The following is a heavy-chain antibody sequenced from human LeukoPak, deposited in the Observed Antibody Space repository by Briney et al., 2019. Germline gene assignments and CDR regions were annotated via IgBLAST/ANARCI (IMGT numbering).Heavy chain of an antibody. V-gene: IGHV3-23*01. CDR2: ITTSDGNT. J-gene: IGHJ4*02. Sequence: GGSLRLSCAASGFTFSSYTMSWVRQAPGKGLQWVSTITTSDGNTYYADSVKGRFTVSRDNSKNTLYLQMNSLRAEDTAVYYCAKGRTNFDYWGQGTLVTVSS. CDR3: AKGRTNFDY. D-gene: IGHD3/OR15-3a*01. CDR1: GFTFSSYT.